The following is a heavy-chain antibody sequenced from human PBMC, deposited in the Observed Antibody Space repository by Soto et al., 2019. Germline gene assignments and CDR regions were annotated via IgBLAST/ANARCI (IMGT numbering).Heavy chain of an antibody. V-gene: IGHV4-59*01. CDR3: ARALQGPNWFDP. CDR1: GGAINNYY. J-gene: IGHJ5*02. CDR2: IHYSGST. Sequence: QVQLQESGPGLVKPSETLSLTCNVSGGAINNYYWNWIRQPPGKGMEWIGYIHYSGSTNHNPSLNGRVTISLDTSRTQFPRKLSSVTAADTAGYYCARALQGPNWFDPWGQGTLVTVSS.